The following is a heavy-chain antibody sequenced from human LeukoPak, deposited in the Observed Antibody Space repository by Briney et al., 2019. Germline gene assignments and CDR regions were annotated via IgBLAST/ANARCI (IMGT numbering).Heavy chain of an antibody. D-gene: IGHD2-2*01. J-gene: IGHJ5*02. Sequence: SVKVSCKASGYTFTSHYSHWVRQAPGQGLEWMGGIIPIFGTANYAQKFQGRVTITTDESTSTAYMELSSLRSEDTAVYYCARDRSTSPWFDPWGQGTLVTVSS. V-gene: IGHV1-69*05. CDR1: GYTFTSHY. CDR3: ARDRSTSPWFDP. CDR2: IIPIFGTA.